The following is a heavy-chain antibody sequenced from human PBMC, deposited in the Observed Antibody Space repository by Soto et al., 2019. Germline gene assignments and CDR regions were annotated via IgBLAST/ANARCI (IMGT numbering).Heavy chain of an antibody. CDR3: ARGWGLVS. J-gene: IGHJ4*02. CDR1: GGSLTSYP. CDR2: IIPIHGTT. Sequence: QMEQSGAEVRQPGSSVKVSCKPSGGSLTSYPMAWVRQAPGQGFEWMGGIIPIHGTTEYAQKFQGRVTITADESTNRATLELTGLTSEDTGVYYCARGWGLVSWVQGTHVTVSS. V-gene: IGHV1-69*01. D-gene: IGHD3-16*01.